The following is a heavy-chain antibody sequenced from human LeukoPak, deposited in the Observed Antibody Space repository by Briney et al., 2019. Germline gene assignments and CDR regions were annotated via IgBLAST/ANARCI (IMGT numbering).Heavy chain of an antibody. J-gene: IGHJ4*02. Sequence: KSGGSLRLSCAASGFTFSSYSMNWVRPAPGKGLEWVSSISSSSSYIYYADSVKGRFTISRDNAKNSLYLQLNSLRAEDTAVYYCARVRGYSYGLDYWGQGTLVTVSS. V-gene: IGHV3-21*01. CDR1: GFTFSSYS. CDR2: ISSSSSYI. CDR3: ARVRGYSYGLDY. D-gene: IGHD5-18*01.